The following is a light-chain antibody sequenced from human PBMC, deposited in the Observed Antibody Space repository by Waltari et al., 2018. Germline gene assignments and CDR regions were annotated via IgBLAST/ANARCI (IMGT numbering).Light chain of an antibody. CDR1: SSEVGGYNF. CDR3: SSYTASSTEV. CDR2: DVT. V-gene: IGLV2-14*03. Sequence: QSALTQPPSVSGSPGQSVTISCTGTSSEVGGYNFVSWYQQHPGKVPKLMIYDVTNRPSGVSSRFSGSKSGNTASLTISGLQAEDEADYYCSSYTASSTEVFGTGTKVTVL. J-gene: IGLJ1*01.